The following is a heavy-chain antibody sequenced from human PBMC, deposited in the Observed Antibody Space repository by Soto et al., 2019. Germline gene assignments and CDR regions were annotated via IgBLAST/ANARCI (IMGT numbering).Heavy chain of an antibody. CDR1: GGYISSSSYY. CDR3: ARGWGYYDSSGWASPNWFDP. J-gene: IGHJ5*02. CDR2: IYYSGST. V-gene: IGHV4-39*01. D-gene: IGHD3-22*01. Sequence: SETLSLPYTVSGGYISSSSYYWGWIRQPPGKGLEWIGSIYYSGSTYYNPSLKSRVTISVDTSKNQFSLKLSSVTAADTAVYYCARGWGYYDSSGWASPNWFDPWGQRTLVTVSS.